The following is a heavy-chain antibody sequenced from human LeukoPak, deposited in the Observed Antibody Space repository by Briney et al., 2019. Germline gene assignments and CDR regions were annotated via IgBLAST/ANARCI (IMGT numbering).Heavy chain of an antibody. D-gene: IGHD1-1*01. Sequence: GGSLRLSCAASGFSLSSYAMSWVRQAPGKGLEWVSAISSSDEGTYHAGSVRGRFTISRDSSKSTLYLQMNSLRASDTAVYYCARELNGAFDPWGQGTLVTVSS. CDR2: ISSSDEGT. V-gene: IGHV3-23*01. CDR3: ARELNGAFDP. J-gene: IGHJ5*02. CDR1: GFSLSSYA.